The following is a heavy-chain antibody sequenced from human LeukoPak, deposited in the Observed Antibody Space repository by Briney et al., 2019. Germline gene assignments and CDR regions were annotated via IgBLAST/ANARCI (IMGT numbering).Heavy chain of an antibody. Sequence: ASVKVSCKAAPHTLTSYGITWVRQAPGQGLEWMGWFSGYNGNVLYAEKFQDRVTLSADTTTSTAYMDLKSLTSHDTAVYYCARGSPYGIYVHFDGWGQGALVIVSS. J-gene: IGHJ4*02. CDR3: ARGSPYGIYVHFDG. V-gene: IGHV1-18*01. D-gene: IGHD5/OR15-5a*01. CDR1: PHTLTSYG. CDR2: FSGYNGNV.